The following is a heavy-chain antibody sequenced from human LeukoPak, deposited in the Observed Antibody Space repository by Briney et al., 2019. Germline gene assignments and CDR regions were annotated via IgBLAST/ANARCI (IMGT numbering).Heavy chain of an antibody. CDR3: ARDYYCSSTSCYLLPYYYYYYGMDV. J-gene: IGHJ6*02. Sequence: ASVKASCKASGYTFTGYYMHWVRQAPGQGLEWMGWINPNSGGTNYAQKFQGRVTMTRDTSVSAAYMELSRLRSDDTAVYYCARDYYCSSTSCYLLPYYYYYYGMDVWGQGTTVTVSS. V-gene: IGHV1-2*02. CDR1: GYTFTGYY. CDR2: INPNSGGT. D-gene: IGHD2-2*01.